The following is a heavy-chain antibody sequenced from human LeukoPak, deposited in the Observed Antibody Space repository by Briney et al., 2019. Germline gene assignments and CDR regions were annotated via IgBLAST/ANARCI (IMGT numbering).Heavy chain of an antibody. CDR2: FKSKIVGGTI. J-gene: IGHJ4*02. V-gene: IGHV3-15*01. D-gene: IGHD1-26*01. CDR3: STRRQVGS. Sequence: PGGSLRLSCAVSGFTFSGAWISWVRQAPGKGLEWVGRFKSKIVGGTIAYVAPVKGRFTISRDDSRNTPYLQMNSLRTEDTAVYYSSTRRQVGSWGQGTLVTVS. CDR1: GFTFSGAW.